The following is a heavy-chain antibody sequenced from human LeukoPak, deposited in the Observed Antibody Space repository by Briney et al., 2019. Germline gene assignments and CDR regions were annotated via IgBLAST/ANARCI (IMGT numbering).Heavy chain of an antibody. D-gene: IGHD1-14*01. CDR2: INPDGSNI. CDR1: GFSLSSNW. V-gene: IGHV3-74*01. Sequence: GGSLRLSCAASGFSLSSNWMHWIRQVPGKGLVWVSHINPDGSNIRYADSVKGRFTISRDNAKNTVYLQMNSLRAEDTAVYYCAKPPHALGFNLWGQGAMVTVAS. J-gene: IGHJ3*01. CDR3: AKPPHALGFNL.